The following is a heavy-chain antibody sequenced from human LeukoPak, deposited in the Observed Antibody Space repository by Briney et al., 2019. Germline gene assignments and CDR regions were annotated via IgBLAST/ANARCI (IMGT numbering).Heavy chain of an antibody. J-gene: IGHJ4*02. D-gene: IGHD6-13*01. CDR1: GFTFRSHA. V-gene: IGHV3-30-3*01. CDR3: ARDLDQQLVGFDY. Sequence: GTSLRLTCAASGFTFRSHAMHWVRQAPGKGLEWVAVISYDGSNKYYADSVKGRFTISRDNSKKTLYLQMNSLRAEDTAVYYCARDLDQQLVGFDYWGQGTLVTVSS. CDR2: ISYDGSNK.